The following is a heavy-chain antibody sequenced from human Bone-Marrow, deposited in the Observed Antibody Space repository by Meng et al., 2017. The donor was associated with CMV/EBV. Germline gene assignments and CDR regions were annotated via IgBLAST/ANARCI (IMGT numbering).Heavy chain of an antibody. CDR3: AKDMNGYCSDHSCYTEGMDV. J-gene: IGHJ6*02. D-gene: IGHD2-2*03. CDR1: GFTFSSYW. Sequence: SLKISCAASGFTFSSYWMHWVRQAPGKGLEWVSVIIWDSGIKAYADSVKGRFTISRDNAKNSLNLQMNILRPDGSALYHCAKDMNGYCSDHSCYTEGMDVWGQGTTVTVSS. CDR2: IIWDSGIK. V-gene: IGHV3-9*01.